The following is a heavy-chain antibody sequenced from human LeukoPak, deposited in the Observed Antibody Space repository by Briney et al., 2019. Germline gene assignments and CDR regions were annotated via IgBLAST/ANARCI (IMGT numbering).Heavy chain of an antibody. CDR3: ARGIAYCGGDCYSSDYYYYYCMDV. J-gene: IGHJ6*03. V-gene: IGHV4-59*01. CDR2: IYYSGST. D-gene: IGHD2-21*01. Sequence: SETLSLTCTVSGGSISSYYWSWIRQPPGKGLEWTGYIYYSGSTNYNPSLKSRVTISVDTSKNQFSLKLSSVTAADTAVYYCARGIAYCGGDCYSSDYYYYYCMDVWGKGTTVTVSS. CDR1: GGSISSYY.